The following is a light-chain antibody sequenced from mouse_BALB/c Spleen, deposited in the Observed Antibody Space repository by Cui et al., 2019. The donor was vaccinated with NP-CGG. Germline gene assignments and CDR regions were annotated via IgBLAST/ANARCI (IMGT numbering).Light chain of an antibody. Sequence: QAVVTQESTLTTSPGETVTLTCRPSTGAVTTNNYANSVQDKPAHLFIGQLGVTNNRAPGVPARFSGSLIGDKAALTITGAQTEDEAIYFCALWYSNHWVFGGGTKLTVL. J-gene: IGLJ1*01. CDR2: VTN. V-gene: IGLV1*01. CDR1: TGAVTTNNY. CDR3: ALWYSNHWV.